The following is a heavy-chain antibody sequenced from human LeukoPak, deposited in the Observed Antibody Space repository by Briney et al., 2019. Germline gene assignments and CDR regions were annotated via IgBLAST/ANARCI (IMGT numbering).Heavy chain of an antibody. J-gene: IGHJ6*02. Sequence: SETLSLTCTVSGGSISSYYWSWIRQPPGKGLEWIGSIYYSGSTYYNPSLKSRVTISVDTSKNQFSLKLSSVTAADTAVYYCARTLLGYCSGGSCYGMDVWGQGTTVTVSS. V-gene: IGHV4-59*12. D-gene: IGHD2-15*01. CDR1: GGSISSYY. CDR3: ARTLLGYCSGGSCYGMDV. CDR2: IYYSGST.